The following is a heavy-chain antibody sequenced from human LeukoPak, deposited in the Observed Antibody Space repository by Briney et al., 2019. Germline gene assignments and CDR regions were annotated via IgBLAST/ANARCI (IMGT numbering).Heavy chain of an antibody. CDR1: GYSISSGYD. J-gene: IGHJ4*02. D-gene: IGHD5-24*01. Sequence: SETLSLTCTVSGYSISSGYDWAWIRQPPGKGLEWIGNAHQTGRTYYNPSLESRVTISLDTSKKQFFLRLRSVTAADTAVYYCARENRAGYNKRGGGYWGQGALLTVSS. CDR3: ARENRAGYNKRGGGY. V-gene: IGHV4-38-2*02. CDR2: AHQTGRT.